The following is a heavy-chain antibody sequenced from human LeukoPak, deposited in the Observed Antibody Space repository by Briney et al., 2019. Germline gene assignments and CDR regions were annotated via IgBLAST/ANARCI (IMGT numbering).Heavy chain of an antibody. Sequence: GGSLRLSCAASGFTFSSYAMHWVRQAPGKGLEWGAVISYDGSNKYYADSVKGRFTISRDNSKNTLYLQMNSLRAEDTAVYYCARGAYGDYVKTLLDYWGQGTLVTVSS. D-gene: IGHD4-17*01. J-gene: IGHJ4*02. V-gene: IGHV3-30-3*01. CDR2: ISYDGSNK. CDR3: ARGAYGDYVKTLLDY. CDR1: GFTFSSYA.